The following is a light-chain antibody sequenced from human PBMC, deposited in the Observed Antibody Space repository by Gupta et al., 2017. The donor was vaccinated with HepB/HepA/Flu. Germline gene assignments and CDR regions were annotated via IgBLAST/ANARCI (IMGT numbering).Light chain of an antibody. CDR3: YTWEESRSGHGV. Sequence: QSVLTQPPSASRTPGQRVTISCSGSSSNIRNNDVYCYQPLPGTPPKLLTTRNHQRPSGAAERFSGSKSGTSATVAISTLRAEEEADDYYYTWEESRSGHGVFGGGTKLTVL. CDR2: RNH. CDR1: SSNIRNND. V-gene: IGLV1-47*01. J-gene: IGLJ3*02.